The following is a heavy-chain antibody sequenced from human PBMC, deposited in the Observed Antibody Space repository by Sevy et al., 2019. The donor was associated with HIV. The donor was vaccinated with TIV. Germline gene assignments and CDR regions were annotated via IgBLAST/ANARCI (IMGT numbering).Heavy chain of an antibody. CDR2: IKSKTDGETT. Sequence: GGSLRLSCAASGFTFSNAWMNWVRQAPGKGLEWVGRIKSKTDGETTEYAAPVRGRFTISRDDSKTTMYLQMNSLKTEDTAIYYFTTDGLNYFGSGSYAFDIWGQGTMVTVSS. CDR3: TTDGLNYFGSGSYAFDI. CDR1: GFTFSNAW. V-gene: IGHV3-15*07. J-gene: IGHJ3*02. D-gene: IGHD3-10*01.